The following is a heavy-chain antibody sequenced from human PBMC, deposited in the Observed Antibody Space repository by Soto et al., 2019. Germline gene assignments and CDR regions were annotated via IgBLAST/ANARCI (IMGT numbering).Heavy chain of an antibody. CDR2: ISSRSTNI. CDR3: AKFTEPGYSSIWYYFEY. D-gene: IGHD6-19*01. V-gene: IGHV3-21*06. CDR1: GFTFSGYS. J-gene: IGHJ4*02. Sequence: GGSLRLSCVGSGFTFSGYSMAWVRQAPGRGPEWVASISSRSTNIDYADSVKGRFTISRDNAKNLVSLQMSSLRGEDTALYYCAKFTEPGYSSIWYYFEYWGQGTPVTVSS.